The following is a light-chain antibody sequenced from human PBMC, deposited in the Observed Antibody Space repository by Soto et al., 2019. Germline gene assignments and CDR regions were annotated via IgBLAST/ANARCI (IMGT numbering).Light chain of an antibody. V-gene: IGKV1-27*01. CDR1: QGISNY. CDR2: AAS. J-gene: IGKJ1*01. CDR3: QKYNSAPWT. Sequence: DIQMTQSPSSLSASVGDRVTITCRARQGISNYLAWYQQKPGKVPKLLIYAASTLQSGVPSRFSGSGSGTDFTRTISSLQPEDVASYYCQKYNSAPWTFGPGTKAQI.